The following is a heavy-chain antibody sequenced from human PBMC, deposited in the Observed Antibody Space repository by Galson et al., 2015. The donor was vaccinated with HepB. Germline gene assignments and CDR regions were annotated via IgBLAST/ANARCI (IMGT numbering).Heavy chain of an antibody. D-gene: IGHD2-2*01. CDR2: IYYSGST. CDR3: ARGIVVVPADLHYFDY. J-gene: IGHJ4*02. Sequence: SLTCTVSGGSISSYYWSWIRQPPGKGLEWIGYIYYSGSTNYNPSLKSRVTISVDTSKNQFSLKLSSVTAADTAVYYCARGIVVVPADLHYFDYWGQGTLVTVSS. CDR1: GGSISSYY. V-gene: IGHV4-59*01.